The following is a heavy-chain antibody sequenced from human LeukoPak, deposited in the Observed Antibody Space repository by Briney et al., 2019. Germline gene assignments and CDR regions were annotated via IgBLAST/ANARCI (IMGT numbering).Heavy chain of an antibody. CDR1: GGSISSYY. Sequence: PSETLSLTCTVSGGSISSYYWSWIRQPPGKGLEWIGYIYYSGSTNYNPSLKSRVTISVDTSKNQFSLKLSSVTAADTAVYYCAGYNWNYGRVGNFDYWGQGTLVTVSS. CDR2: IYYSGST. D-gene: IGHD1-7*01. CDR3: AGYNWNYGRVGNFDY. J-gene: IGHJ4*02. V-gene: IGHV4-59*01.